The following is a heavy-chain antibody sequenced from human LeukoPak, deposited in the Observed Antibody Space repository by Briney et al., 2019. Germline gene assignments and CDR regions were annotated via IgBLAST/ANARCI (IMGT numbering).Heavy chain of an antibody. CDR3: ARAAYSGSYHSDY. J-gene: IGHJ4*02. D-gene: IGHD1-26*01. CDR2: IYYSGST. V-gene: IGHV4-61*05. Sequence: SETLSLTCTVSGGTISSSSYYWGWIRQPPGKGLEWIGYIYYSGSTNYNPSLKSRVTISVDTSKNQFSLKLSSVTAADTAVYYCARAAYSGSYHSDYWGQGTLVTVSS. CDR1: GGTISSSSYY.